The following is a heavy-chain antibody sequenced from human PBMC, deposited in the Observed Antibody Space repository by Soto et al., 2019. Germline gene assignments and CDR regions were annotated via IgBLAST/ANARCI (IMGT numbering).Heavy chain of an antibody. CDR2: IYSGGST. D-gene: IGHD6-6*01. V-gene: IGHV3-53*04. Sequence: GGSLRLSCAASGFTVSSNYMSWVRQAPGKGLEWVSVIYSGGSTYYADSVKGRFTISRHNSKNTLYLQMNSLRAEDTAVYYCAGPSSSSPPGYSYYYGMDVWGQGTTVTVSS. CDR3: AGPSSSSPPGYSYYYGMDV. CDR1: GFTVSSNY. J-gene: IGHJ6*02.